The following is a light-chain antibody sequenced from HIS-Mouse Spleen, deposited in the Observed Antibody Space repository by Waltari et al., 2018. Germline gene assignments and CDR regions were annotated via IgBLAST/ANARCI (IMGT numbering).Light chain of an antibody. J-gene: IGKJ3*01. CDR2: GAS. CDR3: QQYGSSFT. CDR1: PSVSSSY. Sequence: EIVLTQSPGTLSLSPGERSTLSCRASPSVSSSYLAWYQQKPGQAPSLLIYGASSRATGIPDRFSGSGSGTDFTLTISRLEPEDFAVYYCQQYGSSFTFGPGTKVDIK. V-gene: IGKV3-20*01.